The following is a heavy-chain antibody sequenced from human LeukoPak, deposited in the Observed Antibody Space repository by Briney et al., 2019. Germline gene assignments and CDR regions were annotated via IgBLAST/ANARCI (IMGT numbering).Heavy chain of an antibody. J-gene: IGHJ3*02. CDR2: ISWNSGSI. D-gene: IGHD4-17*01. CDR1: GFTFDDYA. Sequence: PGRSLRLSCAASGFTFDDYAMHWVRQAPGKGLEWVSGISWNSGSIGYADSVKGRFTISRDNAKNSLYLQMNSLRAEDTALYYCAKDDYGDPSLGGAFDIWGQGTMVTVSS. V-gene: IGHV3-9*01. CDR3: AKDDYGDPSLGGAFDI.